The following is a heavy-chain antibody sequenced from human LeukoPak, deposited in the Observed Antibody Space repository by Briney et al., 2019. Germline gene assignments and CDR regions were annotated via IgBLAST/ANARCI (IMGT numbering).Heavy chain of an antibody. V-gene: IGHV4-59*12. D-gene: IGHD6-13*01. J-gene: IGHJ4*02. Sequence: SETLSLTCTVSGGSISSNYWSWIRQPPGKGLEWIGYIYYSGSTNYNPSLKSRVTMSVDTSKNQFSLKLSSVTAADTAVYYCARDSGSWSPFDYWGQGTLVTVSS. CDR1: GGSISSNY. CDR3: ARDSGSWSPFDY. CDR2: IYYSGST.